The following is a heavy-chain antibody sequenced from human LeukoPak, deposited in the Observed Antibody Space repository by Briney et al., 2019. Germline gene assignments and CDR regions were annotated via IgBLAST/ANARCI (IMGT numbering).Heavy chain of an antibody. J-gene: IGHJ6*02. CDR3: ARDLRIPAATFFYYYYGMDV. CDR1: GYTFTSYA. D-gene: IGHD2-2*01. Sequence: ASVKVSCKASGYTFTSYAMNWVRQAPGQGLEWMGWINTNTGNPTYAQGLTGRFVFSLDTSVSTAYLQISSLKAEDTAVYYCARDLRIPAATFFYYYYGMDVWGQGTTVTVSS. CDR2: INTNTGNP. V-gene: IGHV7-4-1*02.